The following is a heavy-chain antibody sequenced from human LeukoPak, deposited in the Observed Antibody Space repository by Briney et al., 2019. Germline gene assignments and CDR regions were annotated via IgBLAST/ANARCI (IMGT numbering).Heavy chain of an antibody. J-gene: IGHJ4*02. V-gene: IGHV4-4*09. CDR3: ARRDSAMVFFDL. D-gene: IGHD5-18*01. CDR1: GGSISSYC. Sequence: SETLSLTCTVSGGSISSYCRSWIRQPPGKGLEWIGYIYTSGSTNYNPSLKSRVTISVDTSKNQCSLKLTSVTAADTAVYYCARRDSAMVFFDLWGQGTLVTVSS. CDR2: IYTSGST.